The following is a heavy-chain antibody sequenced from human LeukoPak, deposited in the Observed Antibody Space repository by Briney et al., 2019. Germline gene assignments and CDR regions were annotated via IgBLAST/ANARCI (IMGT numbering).Heavy chain of an antibody. Sequence: GGSLRLSCAASGFTFSSYAMHWVRQAPGRGLEWVAVISYDVSNKYYADSVKGRFTISRDNSKHTLYLQMNSLRAEDTAVYYCARDCGYYDCNDAFDIWGKGTMVTVSS. D-gene: IGHD3-22*01. CDR3: ARDCGYYDCNDAFDI. CDR1: GFTFSSYA. V-gene: IGHV3-30*04. J-gene: IGHJ3*02. CDR2: ISYDVSNK.